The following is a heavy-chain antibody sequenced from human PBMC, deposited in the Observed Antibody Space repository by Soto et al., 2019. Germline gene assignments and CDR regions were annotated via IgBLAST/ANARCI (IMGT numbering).Heavy chain of an antibody. D-gene: IGHD1-26*01. CDR2: INPDSGVT. CDR1: GYTFTGYY. Sequence: ASVKVSCKTSGYTFTGYYMHWVRQAPGQGLEWMGWINPDSGVTKYAEKFQGRVTVTRDTSISTVYMELSRLRSDDTALYYCKIDQAWELPGGNLGQGTLFTVSS. CDR3: KIDQAWELPGGN. J-gene: IGHJ1*01. V-gene: IGHV1-2*02.